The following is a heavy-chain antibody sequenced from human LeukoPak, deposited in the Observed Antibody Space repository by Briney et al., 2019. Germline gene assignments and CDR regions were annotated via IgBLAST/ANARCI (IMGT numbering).Heavy chain of an antibody. J-gene: IGHJ6*03. V-gene: IGHV4-4*07. CDR2: IYTSGST. CDR3: ARGYCSGGSCYSYYYYNYMDV. D-gene: IGHD2-15*01. Sequence: SETLSLTCTVSGGSISSYYWSWIRQPAGKGLEWIGRIYTSGSTNYNPSLKSRVTMSVDTSKNQFSLKLSSVTAADTAVYYCARGYCSGGSCYSYYYYNYMDVWGKGTTVTVPS. CDR1: GGSISSYY.